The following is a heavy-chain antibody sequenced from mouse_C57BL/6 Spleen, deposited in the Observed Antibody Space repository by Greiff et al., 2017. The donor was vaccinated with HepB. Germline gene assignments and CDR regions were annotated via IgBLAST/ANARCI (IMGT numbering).Heavy chain of an antibody. CDR2: IDPSDSYT. J-gene: IGHJ1*03. CDR3: ARMDYGSSYWYFDV. Sequence: VQLQQPGAELVRPGPSVKLSCKASGYTFTSYWMHWVKQRPGQGLEWIGVIDPSDSYTNYNQKFKGKATLTVDTSSSTAYMQLSSLTSEDSAVYYCARMDYGSSYWYFDVWGTGTTVTVSS. D-gene: IGHD1-1*01. CDR1: GYTFTSYW. V-gene: IGHV1-59*01.